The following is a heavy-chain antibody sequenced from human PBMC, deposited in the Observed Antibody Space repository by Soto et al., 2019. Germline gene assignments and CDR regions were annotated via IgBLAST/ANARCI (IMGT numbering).Heavy chain of an antibody. D-gene: IGHD2-15*01. Sequence: SXKVSCKASGGTFSSYAISWVRQAPGQGLEWMGGIIPIFGTANYAQKFQGRVTITADESTSTAYMELSSLRSEDTAVYYCARADIVVVVAATGWFDPWGQGTLVTVSS. V-gene: IGHV1-69*13. CDR3: ARADIVVVVAATGWFDP. CDR1: GGTFSSYA. J-gene: IGHJ5*02. CDR2: IIPIFGTA.